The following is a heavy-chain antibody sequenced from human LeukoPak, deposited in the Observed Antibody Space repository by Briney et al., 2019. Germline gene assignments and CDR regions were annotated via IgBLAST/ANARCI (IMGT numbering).Heavy chain of an antibody. CDR1: GGSISSYY. J-gene: IGHJ6*02. V-gene: IGHV4-59*01. Sequence: SETLSLTCTVSGGSISSYYWSWIRQPPGKGLEWIGYIYYSGSTNYNPSLKSRVTISVDTSKDQFSLELSSVTAADTGVYYWARDQVRYFYSKEVWGPGAPGTLS. CDR3: ARDQVRYFYSKEV. CDR2: IYYSGST.